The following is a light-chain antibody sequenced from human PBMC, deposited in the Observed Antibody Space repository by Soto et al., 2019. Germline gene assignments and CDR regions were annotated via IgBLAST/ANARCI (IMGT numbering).Light chain of an antibody. Sequence: QSVLTQPASVSGSPGQSITISCTGTSSDVGGYNFVSWYQQHPDKAPKLMIYDVSNRPSGVSNRFSGSKSGNTASLTISGLQAEDEADYYCCSYAGSSTPLIYGTGTKVSVL. CDR1: SSDVGGYNF. CDR3: CSYAGSSTPLI. CDR2: DVS. V-gene: IGLV2-23*02. J-gene: IGLJ1*01.